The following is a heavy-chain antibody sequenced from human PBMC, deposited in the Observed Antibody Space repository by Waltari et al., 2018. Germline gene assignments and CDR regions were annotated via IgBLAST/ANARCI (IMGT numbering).Heavy chain of an antibody. CDR1: GGTFSSYA. CDR2: IIPIFGTA. Sequence: QVQLVQSGAEVKKPGSSVKVSCKASGGTFSSYAISWVRQAPGQGLEWMGGIIPIFGTANYAHEFQGRVTITADETTSTAYMELSSLRAEDTAVYYCARERVYYDILTGYPNTLYYFDYWGQGTLVTVSS. CDR3: ARERVYYDILTGYPNTLYYFDY. J-gene: IGHJ4*02. D-gene: IGHD3-9*01. V-gene: IGHV1-69*01.